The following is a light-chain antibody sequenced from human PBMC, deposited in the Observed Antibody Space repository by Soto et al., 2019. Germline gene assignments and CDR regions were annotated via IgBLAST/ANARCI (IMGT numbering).Light chain of an antibody. Sequence: QSALTQPPSVSASPGKSVTISCTGTSSDVGSYDRVSWYQQPPGTAPKLMISEVSNRPSGVPDRFSGSKSGNTASLTISGLQAEDEADYFCASYRTSSAFVVFGGRTKKTVL. CDR3: ASYRTSSAFVV. CDR2: EVS. CDR1: SSDVGSYDR. J-gene: IGLJ2*01. V-gene: IGLV2-18*02.